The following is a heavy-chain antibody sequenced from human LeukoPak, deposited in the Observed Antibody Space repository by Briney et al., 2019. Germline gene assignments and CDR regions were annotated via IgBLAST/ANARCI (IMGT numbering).Heavy chain of an antibody. D-gene: IGHD6-13*01. CDR3: AKDPIAAAGTSYYFDY. Sequence: GGSLRLSCAASGFTFSSYSMNWVRQAPGKGLEWVSSISSSSSYIYYADSVKGRFTISRDNSKNTLYLQMNSLRAEDTAVYYCAKDPIAAAGTSYYFDYWGQGTLVIVSS. J-gene: IGHJ4*02. CDR2: ISSSSSYI. V-gene: IGHV3-21*04. CDR1: GFTFSSYS.